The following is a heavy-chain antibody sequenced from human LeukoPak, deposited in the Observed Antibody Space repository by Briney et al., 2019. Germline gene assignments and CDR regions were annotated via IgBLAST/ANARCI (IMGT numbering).Heavy chain of an antibody. D-gene: IGHD3-9*01. CDR2: IYYTGST. CDR3: ARNDILTGYCFDY. J-gene: IGHJ4*02. V-gene: IGHV4-59*01. Sequence: SETLSLTCTVSGGSISSYYWSWIRQPPGKGLEWIGYIYYTGSTNYNPSLKSRVTMSVDTSKNQLSLKLTSVIAADTAVYYCARNDILTGYCFDYWGQGTLVTVSS. CDR1: GGSISSYY.